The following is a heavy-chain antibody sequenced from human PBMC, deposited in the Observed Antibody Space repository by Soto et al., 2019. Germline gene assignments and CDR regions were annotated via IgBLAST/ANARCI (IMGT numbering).Heavy chain of an antibody. CDR3: ARDPNETTVVTANCYFDL. V-gene: IGHV3-33*01. CDR2: IWYDGSNK. Sequence: QVQLVESGGGVVQPGRSLRLSCAASGFTFSSYGMHWVRQAPGKGLEWVAVIWYDGSNKYYADSVTGRFTISRDNSKNKLYLQMTSLRAEDTAVYYCARDPNETTVVTANCYFDLWGRGTLGTVSS. D-gene: IGHD2-15*01. J-gene: IGHJ2*01. CDR1: GFTFSSYG.